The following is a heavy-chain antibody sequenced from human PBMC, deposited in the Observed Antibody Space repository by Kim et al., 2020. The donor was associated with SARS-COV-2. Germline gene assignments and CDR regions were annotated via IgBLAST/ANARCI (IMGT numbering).Heavy chain of an antibody. CDR1: GGTFSSYA. V-gene: IGHV1-69*13. Sequence: SVKVSCKASGGTFSSYAISWVRQAPGQGLEWMGGIIPIFGTANYAQKFQGRVTITADESTSTAYMELSSLRSEDTAVYYCARDQRRGYSYGYGDYYGMDVWGQGTTVTVSS. CDR2: IIPIFGTA. D-gene: IGHD5-18*01. CDR3: ARDQRRGYSYGYGDYYGMDV. J-gene: IGHJ6*02.